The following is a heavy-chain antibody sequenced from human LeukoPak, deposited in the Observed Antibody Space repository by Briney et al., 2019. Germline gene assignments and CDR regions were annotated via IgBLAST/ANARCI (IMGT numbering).Heavy chain of an antibody. CDR1: GFTFDDYG. CDR2: INWNGGST. D-gene: IGHD6-13*01. Sequence: PGGSLRLSCAASGFTFDDYGMSWVRQAPGKGLEWVSGINWNGGSTGYADSVKGRFTISRDNAKNSLYLQMNSLRAEDTALYYCARDSKQYSSNDYMDVWGKGTTVTVSS. CDR3: ARDSKQYSSNDYMDV. J-gene: IGHJ6*03. V-gene: IGHV3-20*04.